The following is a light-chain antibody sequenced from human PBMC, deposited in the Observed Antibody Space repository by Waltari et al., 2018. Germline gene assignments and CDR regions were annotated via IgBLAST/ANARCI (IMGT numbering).Light chain of an antibody. CDR1: QGISNY. J-gene: IGKJ2*01. CDR2: DAS. Sequence: DIQMTQSPSYLSASVGDRVTITCRATQGISNYLPWYQQKPGKAPKLLIHDASTLQSGVPSRFSGSGSGTDFTLTISSLHPEDVATYYCQKYNNVPYTFGQGTKLEIK. V-gene: IGKV1-27*01. CDR3: QKYNNVPYT.